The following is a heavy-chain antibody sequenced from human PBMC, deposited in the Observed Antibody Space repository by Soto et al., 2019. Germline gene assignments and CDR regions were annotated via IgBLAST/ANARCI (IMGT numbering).Heavy chain of an antibody. CDR1: GRSISSYY. V-gene: IGHV4-59*08. J-gene: IGHJ6*03. D-gene: IGHD3-10*01. Sequence: SETLSLTCTVSGRSISSYYWSWIRQPPGKGLEWVGYIYYSGRTNYNTSLKSRVTISVDKSKNQFSLKLSSVTAADTAVYYCARHGSESYQNNLLYYYCYMDVWGKGTTVTVSS. CDR2: IYYSGRT. CDR3: ARHGSESYQNNLLYYYCYMDV.